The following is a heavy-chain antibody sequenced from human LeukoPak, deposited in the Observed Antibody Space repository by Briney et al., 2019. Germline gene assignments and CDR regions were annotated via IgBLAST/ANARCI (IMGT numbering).Heavy chain of an antibody. J-gene: IGHJ2*01. CDR2: IYYSGST. CDR1: GGSVTSSPYY. D-gene: IGHD1-26*01. Sequence: SETLSLTCTVSGGSVTSSPYYWGWIRQPPEKGLEWIGSIYYSGSTYYNPSLKSRVTISVDTSKNQFSLKLSSVTAADTAVYYCARDYSGSYLYWYFDLWGRGTLVTVSS. CDR3: ARDYSGSYLYWYFDL. V-gene: IGHV4-39*07.